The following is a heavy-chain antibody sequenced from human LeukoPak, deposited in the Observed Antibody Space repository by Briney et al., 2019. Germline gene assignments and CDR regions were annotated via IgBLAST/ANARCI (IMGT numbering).Heavy chain of an antibody. J-gene: IGHJ3*02. Sequence: SETLSLTCTVSGGSMSGYYWSWIRQPPGKGLEWIGYVYNTGSTNQNPSLKSRVTISLDTSRNQFSLKLSSVIAADTAVYYCARRRARPEAFDIWGQGTMVTVSS. CDR2: VYNTGST. V-gene: IGHV4-59*01. CDR3: ARRRARPEAFDI. CDR1: GGSMSGYY. D-gene: IGHD6-6*01.